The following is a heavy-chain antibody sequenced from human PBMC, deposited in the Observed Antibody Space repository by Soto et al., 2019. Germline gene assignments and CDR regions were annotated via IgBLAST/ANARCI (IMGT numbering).Heavy chain of an antibody. Sequence: PSETLSLTCTVSGGSISSYYWSWIRQPAGKGLEWIGRIYTSGSTNYSPSLKSRVTMSVDTSKNQFSLKLRSVTAADTAVYYCARDEVVATIWVSERRGSYDMDVWGQGTAVTVSS. J-gene: IGHJ6*02. CDR2: IYTSGST. V-gene: IGHV4-4*07. CDR1: GGSISSYY. D-gene: IGHD5-12*01. CDR3: ARDEVVATIWVSERRGSYDMDV.